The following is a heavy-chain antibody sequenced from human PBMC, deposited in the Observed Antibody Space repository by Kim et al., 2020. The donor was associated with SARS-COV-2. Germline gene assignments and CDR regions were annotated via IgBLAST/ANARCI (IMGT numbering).Heavy chain of an antibody. CDR2: IIPIFGTA. CDR3: ARGEDYYDSSGYAYYYYGMDV. V-gene: IGHV1-69*13. D-gene: IGHD3-22*01. J-gene: IGHJ6*02. CDR1: GGTFSSYA. Sequence: SVKVSCKASGGTFSSYAISWVRQAPGQGLEWMGGIIPIFGTANYAQKFQGRVTITADESTSTAYMELSSLRSEDTAVYYCARGEDYYDSSGYAYYYYGMDVWGQGTTVTVSS.